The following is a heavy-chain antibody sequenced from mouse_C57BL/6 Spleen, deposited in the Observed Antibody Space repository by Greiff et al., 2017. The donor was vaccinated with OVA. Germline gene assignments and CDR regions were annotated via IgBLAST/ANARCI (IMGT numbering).Heavy chain of an antibody. J-gene: IGHJ2*01. CDR3: AHYYGSSPLDS. V-gene: IGHV14-3*01. Sequence: DVQLQESVAELVRPGASVKLSCTASGFNIKNTYMHWVKQRPEQGLDWIGRIDPANGNTKYAPKFQGTATITADTSSHTAYLKLSRLTSEDTAIYYCAHYYGSSPLDSWGQGTTLTVSS. D-gene: IGHD1-1*01. CDR2: IDPANGNT. CDR1: GFNIKNTY.